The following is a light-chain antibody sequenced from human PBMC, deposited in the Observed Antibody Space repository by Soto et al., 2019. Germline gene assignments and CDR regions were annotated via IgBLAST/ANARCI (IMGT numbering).Light chain of an antibody. J-gene: IGKJ5*01. V-gene: IGKV1-5*03. CDR1: QSISSL. CDR3: QQYNSYPLT. Sequence: DIQMTQSPSTLSASVGDRVTITCRASQSISSLLAWYQQKPGRAPTLLIYKASTLESGVPSRFSGRVSGTEFSLTISSLQPDDSANYYCQQYNSYPLTFGQGTRLEIK. CDR2: KAS.